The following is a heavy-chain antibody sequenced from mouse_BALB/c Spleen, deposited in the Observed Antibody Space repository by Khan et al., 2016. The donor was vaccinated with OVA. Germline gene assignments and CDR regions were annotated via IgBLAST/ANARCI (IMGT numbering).Heavy chain of an antibody. Sequence: EVELVESGGGLVKPGGSLKLSCSASGFTFSSYAMSWVRQTPEKRLECVATISTGGHYTFYPDSVKGRFTISRDNAKNTLYLQMSSLRSEDTAMXYCGRNFVDYRAMEYWGQGTTVTVSS. CDR1: GFTFSSYA. CDR2: ISTGGHYT. CDR3: GRNFVDYRAMEY. V-gene: IGHV5-9-3*01. J-gene: IGHJ4*01. D-gene: IGHD2-13*01.